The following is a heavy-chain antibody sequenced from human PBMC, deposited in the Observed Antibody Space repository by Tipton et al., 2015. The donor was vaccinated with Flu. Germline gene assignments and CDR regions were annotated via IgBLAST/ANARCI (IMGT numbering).Heavy chain of an antibody. CDR1: GYTFTSYY. CDR3: ARDPTTLSGVVSRYGLGF. J-gene: IGHJ6*02. V-gene: IGHV1-46*01. D-gene: IGHD3-3*01. CDR2: VNPSGGST. Sequence: QLVQSGAEVRKPGASVRVSCKTSGYTFTSYYIHWVRQAPGQGLEWMGIVNPSGGSTTYAQKFQGRVTMTTDTSTSTVYMDLSSLASKDAAVYYWARDPTTLSGVVSRYGLGFWGQGTTVNVSS.